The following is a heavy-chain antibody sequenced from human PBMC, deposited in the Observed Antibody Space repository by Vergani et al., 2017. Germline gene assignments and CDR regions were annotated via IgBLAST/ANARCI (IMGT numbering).Heavy chain of an antibody. CDR2: IKSTFDRGTT. CDR1: GFTFSSYA. CDR3: TTDPRYCGDGSCYWLRDHHYYGMDV. Sequence: EVQLVESGGGLVQPGGSLRLSCAASGFTFSSYAMHWVRQAPGKGLEWVGRIKSTFDRGTTDYAAAVKGRFTISRDDSKNTLFLQMNGLKTEDIGVYYCTTDPRYCGDGSCYWLRDHHYYGMDVWGQGTTVTVSS. D-gene: IGHD2-21*01. J-gene: IGHJ6*02. V-gene: IGHV3-15*07.